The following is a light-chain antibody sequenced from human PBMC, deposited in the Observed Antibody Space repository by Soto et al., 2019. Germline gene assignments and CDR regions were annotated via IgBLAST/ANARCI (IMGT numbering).Light chain of an antibody. Sequence: DIQMTQSPSILSASVGDRVTITCRAGQSISGLLAWYQKKPGKAPKLLLYEASTLESGVPSRFSGSGSGTEFTLTINSLQPDDFATYYCQQYRSYSSFGQGTRLEI. CDR1: QSISGL. J-gene: IGKJ2*01. V-gene: IGKV1-5*03. CDR2: EAS. CDR3: QQYRSYSS.